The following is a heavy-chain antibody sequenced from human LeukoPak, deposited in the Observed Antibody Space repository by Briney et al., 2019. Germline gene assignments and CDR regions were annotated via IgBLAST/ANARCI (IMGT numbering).Heavy chain of an antibody. V-gene: IGHV3-48*03. CDR2: ISSSGSTI. D-gene: IGHD6-6*01. Sequence: GGSLRLSCAASGFTFSSYEMNWVRQAPGKGLEWVSYISSSGSTIYCADSVKGRFTISRDNAKNSLYLQMNSLRAEDTAVYYCASLNPRSSSYDYWGQGTLVTVSS. CDR1: GFTFSSYE. J-gene: IGHJ4*02. CDR3: ASLNPRSSSYDY.